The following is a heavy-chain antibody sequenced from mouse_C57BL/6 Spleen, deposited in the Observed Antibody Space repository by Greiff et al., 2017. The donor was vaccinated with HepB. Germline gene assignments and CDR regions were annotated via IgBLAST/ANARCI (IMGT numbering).Heavy chain of an antibody. J-gene: IGHJ2*01. CDR1: GYAFSSYC. CDR3: ARGDYYSNSFDY. Sequence: QVQLQQSGAELVKPGASVKISCKASGYAFSSYCMNWVKQRPGKGLEWIGQIYPGDGDTNYNGKFKGKATLTADKSSSTAYMQLSSLTSEDSAVYFCARGDYYSNSFDYWGQGTTLTVSS. V-gene: IGHV1-80*01. D-gene: IGHD2-5*01. CDR2: IYPGDGDT.